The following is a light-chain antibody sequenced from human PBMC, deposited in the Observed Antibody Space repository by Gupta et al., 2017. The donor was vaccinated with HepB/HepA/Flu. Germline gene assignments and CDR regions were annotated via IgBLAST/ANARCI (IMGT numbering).Light chain of an antibody. CDR2: WAS. CDR3: QQYYTTPRT. V-gene: IGKV4-1*01. J-gene: IGKJ1*01. Sequence: DIVMTQSLDSLAVSLGERATINCKSSQSVLYSSNNKNYLTWYQQKPGQPPKLLIHWASTRESGVPDRFSGSGSGTDFTLTIRSLQAEDVAVYYCQQYYTTPRTFGPGTKVEIK. CDR1: QSVLYSSNNKNY.